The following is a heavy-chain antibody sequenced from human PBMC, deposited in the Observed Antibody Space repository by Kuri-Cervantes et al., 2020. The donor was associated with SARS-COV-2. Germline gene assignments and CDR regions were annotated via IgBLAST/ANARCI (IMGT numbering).Heavy chain of an antibody. CDR2: INSDGSST. D-gene: IGHD3-22*01. CDR1: GFTFSSYW. CDR3: ARGSPYYYDSSGWGAFDI. Sequence: GGSLRLSCAASGFTFSSYWMHWVRQAPGKGLVWVSRINSDGSSTSYADSVKGRFTISRDNAKNTLYLQMNSLRAEDTAVYYCARGSPYYYDSSGWGAFDIWGQGTMVTVSS. J-gene: IGHJ3*02. V-gene: IGHV3-74*01.